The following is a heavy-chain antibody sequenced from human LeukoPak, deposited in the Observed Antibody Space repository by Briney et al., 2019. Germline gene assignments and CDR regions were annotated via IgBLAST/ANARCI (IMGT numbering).Heavy chain of an antibody. CDR3: ANLDQITIFGVVDDYYMDV. Sequence: GGSLRLSCAASGFTFSSYAMSWVRQAPGKGLEWVSAISGSGGSTYYADSVKGRFTISRDNSKNTLYLQMNSLRAEDTAVYYCANLDQITIFGVVDDYYMDVWGKGTTVTVSS. D-gene: IGHD3-3*01. CDR2: ISGSGGST. J-gene: IGHJ6*03. CDR1: GFTFSSYA. V-gene: IGHV3-23*01.